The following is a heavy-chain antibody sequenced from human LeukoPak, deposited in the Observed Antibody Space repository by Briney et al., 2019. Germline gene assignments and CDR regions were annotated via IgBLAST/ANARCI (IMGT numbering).Heavy chain of an antibody. Sequence: SETLSLTCTVSGDSISSSSYYWGWIRQPPGKGLEWIGSIYYSGSTYYNPSLKSRVTISVDTSKNQFSLKLSSVTAADTAVYYCARGNLWIQLWSGWYFDYWGQGTLVTVSS. CDR1: GDSISSSSYY. D-gene: IGHD5-18*01. J-gene: IGHJ4*02. CDR3: ARGNLWIQLWSGWYFDY. CDR2: IYYSGST. V-gene: IGHV4-39*07.